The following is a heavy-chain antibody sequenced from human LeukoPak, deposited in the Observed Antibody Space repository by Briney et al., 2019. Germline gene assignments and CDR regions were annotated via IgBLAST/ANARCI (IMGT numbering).Heavy chain of an antibody. CDR1: GGSFSGYY. Sequence: SETLSLTCVVYGGSFSGYYWSWIRQPPGKGLEWIGEINHSGSTKYNPSLKSRVTISVDTSKNQFSLKLTSVTAADTAVYYCARDLQAAAGLTCDYWGQGTLVTVSS. D-gene: IGHD6-13*01. V-gene: IGHV4-34*01. J-gene: IGHJ4*02. CDR2: INHSGST. CDR3: ARDLQAAAGLTCDY.